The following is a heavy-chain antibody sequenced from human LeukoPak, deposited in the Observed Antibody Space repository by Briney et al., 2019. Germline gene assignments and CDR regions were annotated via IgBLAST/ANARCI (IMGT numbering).Heavy chain of an antibody. Sequence: SDTLSLTCTVSGDSISSYYWSWIRQPPGKGLEWIGYIYYSGSTNYNPSLKSRVTISVDTSKNQFSLKLSSVTAADTAVYYCARRACINGECYAYYFDYWGQGPLVTVSS. J-gene: IGHJ4*02. CDR1: GDSISSYY. CDR3: ARRACINGECYAYYFDY. V-gene: IGHV4-59*07. D-gene: IGHD2-8*01. CDR2: IYYSGST.